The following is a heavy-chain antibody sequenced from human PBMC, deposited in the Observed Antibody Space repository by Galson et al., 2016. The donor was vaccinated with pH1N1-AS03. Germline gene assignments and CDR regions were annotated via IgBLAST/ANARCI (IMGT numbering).Heavy chain of an antibody. CDR1: GFNFRDYY. Sequence: SLRLSCAASGFNFRDYYISWIRQAPGRGLEWVTHISGGGGTVYYADSVKGRFTLSRDSSKKSLYLQMSSLKVEDTAIYYCVRDMTNYDIWSGYAPLLGWFDPWGQGTLVTVSS. D-gene: IGHD3-3*01. V-gene: IGHV3-11*01. CDR2: ISGGGGTV. CDR3: VRDMTNYDIWSGYAPLLGWFDP. J-gene: IGHJ5*02.